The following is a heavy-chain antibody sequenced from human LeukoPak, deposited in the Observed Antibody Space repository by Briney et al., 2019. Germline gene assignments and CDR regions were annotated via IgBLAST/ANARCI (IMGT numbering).Heavy chain of an antibody. V-gene: IGHV3-21*01. J-gene: IGHJ4*02. CDR1: GFTFSSYS. CDR3: ARAWHGDSSGYYYFDY. D-gene: IGHD3-22*01. Sequence: GGSLRLSCAASGFTFSSYSMNWVRQAPGKGLEWVSSISSSSSYIYYADSVKGRFTISRDNAKNSLYLQMKSLRAEDTAVYYCARAWHGDSSGYYYFDYWGQGTLVTVSS. CDR2: ISSSSSYI.